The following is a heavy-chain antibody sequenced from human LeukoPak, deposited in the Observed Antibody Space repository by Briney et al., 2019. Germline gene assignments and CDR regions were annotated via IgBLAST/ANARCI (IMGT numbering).Heavy chain of an antibody. CDR1: GYTFTSYA. J-gene: IGHJ4*02. V-gene: IGHV7-4-1*02. D-gene: IGHD5-18*01. Sequence: GASVKVSCKASGYTFTSYAMNWVRQAPGQGLEWMGWINTNTGNPTYAQGFTGRFVFSLDTSVSTAYLQISSLKAEDTAVYYCARNFHQGGYSYGSFGYWGQGTLVTVSS. CDR2: INTNTGNP. CDR3: ARNFHQGGYSYGSFGY.